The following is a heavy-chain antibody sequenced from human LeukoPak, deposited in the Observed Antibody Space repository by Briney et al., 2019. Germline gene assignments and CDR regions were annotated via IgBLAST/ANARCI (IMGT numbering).Heavy chain of an antibody. CDR1: GYTFTDYF. J-gene: IGHJ4*02. CDR2: INPNSGGT. CDR3: ARGDGSGRYCIEY. Sequence: ASVKLSCKASGYTFTDYFMHWVRQTPAQGLEWVGWINPNSGGTNNAQRFQGRVTMTRDASISTVYMELSRLTSDDTAVYYCARGDGSGRYCIEYWGQGTLVAVAS. D-gene: IGHD3-10*01. V-gene: IGHV1-2*02.